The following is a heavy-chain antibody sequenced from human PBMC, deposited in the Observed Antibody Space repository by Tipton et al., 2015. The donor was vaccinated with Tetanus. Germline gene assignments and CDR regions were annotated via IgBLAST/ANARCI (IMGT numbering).Heavy chain of an antibody. CDR2: ILYGKST. D-gene: IGHD2/OR15-2a*01. CDR1: GGSVSSGSYY. V-gene: IGHV4-61*01. Sequence: TLSLTCTVSGGSVSSGSYYWSWVRQPPGKGLEYIGYILYGKSTHYNPSLKSRLTMSGDPAKNQFSLRLSSVTAADTAVYYCARAKYDSFRKGPFDSWGQGSLVIVSS. CDR3: ARAKYDSFRKGPFDS. J-gene: IGHJ4*02.